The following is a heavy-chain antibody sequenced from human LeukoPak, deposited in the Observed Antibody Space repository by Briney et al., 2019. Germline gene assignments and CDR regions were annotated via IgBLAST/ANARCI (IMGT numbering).Heavy chain of an antibody. CDR3: AKATSSYSSGGTEY. D-gene: IGHD6-19*01. J-gene: IGHJ4*02. CDR2: IKYDGSNK. CDR1: GFTFSTYG. V-gene: IGHV3-30*02. Sequence: GGSLRLSCAASGFTFSTYGMHWVRQAPGKGLEWVAFIKYDGSNKYYADSVKGRFTISRDNSKNTLYLQMNILRAEDTAVYYCAKATSSYSSGGTEYWGQGTLVTVSS.